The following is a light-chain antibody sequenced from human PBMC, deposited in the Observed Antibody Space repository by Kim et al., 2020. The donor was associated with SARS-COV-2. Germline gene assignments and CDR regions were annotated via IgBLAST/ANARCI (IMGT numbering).Light chain of an antibody. CDR3: SSYTSNSTRV. J-gene: IGLJ1*01. CDR1: SSDVGGYNY. CDR2: DVS. Sequence: GQSITISCTGTSSDVGGYNYVSWYQQHPGKAPKLMIYDVSKRPSGISNRFSGSKSGNTASLTISGLQAEDEADYYCSSYTSNSTRVCGTGTKVTVL. V-gene: IGLV2-14*04.